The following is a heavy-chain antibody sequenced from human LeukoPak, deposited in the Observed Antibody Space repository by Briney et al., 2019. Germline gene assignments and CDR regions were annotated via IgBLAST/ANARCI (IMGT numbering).Heavy chain of an antibody. D-gene: IGHD2-2*01. CDR2: IYYSGST. CDR1: GGSISSYY. CDR3: ASHTPLSAAMTFDY. Sequence: PSETLSLTCTVSGGSISSYYWSWLRQPPGKGLEWIGYIYYSGSTNYNPSLKSRVTISVDTSKNQFSLKLSSVTAADTAVYYCASHTPLSAAMTFDYWGQGTLVTVSS. V-gene: IGHV4-59*01. J-gene: IGHJ4*02.